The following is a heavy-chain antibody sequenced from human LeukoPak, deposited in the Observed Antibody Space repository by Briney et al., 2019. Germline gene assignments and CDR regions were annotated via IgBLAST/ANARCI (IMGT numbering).Heavy chain of an antibody. V-gene: IGHV3-11*01. CDR2: ISSSGSTI. J-gene: IGHJ4*02. CDR3: ARRAGAYSHPYDY. CDR1: GFTFSDYY. Sequence: GGSLRLSCAASGFTFSDYYMSWIRQAPGKGLEWVSYISSSGSTIYYADSVKGRFTISRDNSKNTLYLQMNSLRAEDTAVYYCARRAGAYSHPYDYWGQGTLVAVSS. D-gene: IGHD4/OR15-4a*01.